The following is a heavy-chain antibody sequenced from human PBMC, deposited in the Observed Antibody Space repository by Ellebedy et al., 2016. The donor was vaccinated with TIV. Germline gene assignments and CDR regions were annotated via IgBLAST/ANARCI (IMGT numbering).Heavy chain of an antibody. CDR3: ARGPGYSSRWSDAFDI. Sequence: SETLSLTXSVSGGSISTSSYYCGWNRQSPGKGLEWIASMYYSGSTNYNPSLKSRVTISVDTSKNQLSLNLSSATAADTAVYYCARGPGYSSRWSDAFDIWGQGTMVTVSS. J-gene: IGHJ3*02. CDR2: MYYSGST. V-gene: IGHV4-39*01. CDR1: GGSISTSSYY. D-gene: IGHD6-19*01.